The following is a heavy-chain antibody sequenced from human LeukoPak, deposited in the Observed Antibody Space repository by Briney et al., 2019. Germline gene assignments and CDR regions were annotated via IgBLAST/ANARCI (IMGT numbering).Heavy chain of an antibody. D-gene: IGHD1-26*01. Sequence: GGSLRLSCAASGFTFSSYSMNWVRQAPGKGLEWVSSISSSSSYIYYADSVKGRFTISGDNAKNSLYMQMNSLRAEDTAVYYCARDSSGSFDYWGQGTLVTVSS. CDR1: GFTFSSYS. J-gene: IGHJ4*02. V-gene: IGHV3-21*01. CDR3: ARDSSGSFDY. CDR2: ISSSSSYI.